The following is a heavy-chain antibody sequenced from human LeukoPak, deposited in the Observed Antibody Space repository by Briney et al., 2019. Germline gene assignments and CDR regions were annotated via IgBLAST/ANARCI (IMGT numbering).Heavy chain of an antibody. V-gene: IGHV3-15*07. D-gene: IGHD6-19*01. CDR3: AKDLPEGIAVAGTSDY. CDR2: IKSSTDGGTT. Sequence: GGSLRLSCAASGLIFNNVWMNWVRQAPGKGLEWVGRIKSSTDGGTTDYAAPVKGRFTISRDDSKDMLYLQMNSLKAEDTAVYYCAKDLPEGIAVAGTSDYWGQGTLVTVSS. CDR1: GLIFNNVW. J-gene: IGHJ4*02.